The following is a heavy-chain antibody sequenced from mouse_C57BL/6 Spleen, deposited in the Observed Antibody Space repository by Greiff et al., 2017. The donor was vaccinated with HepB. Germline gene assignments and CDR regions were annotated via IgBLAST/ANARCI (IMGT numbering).Heavy chain of an antibody. CDR3: ARRGYYYGSNWYFDV. CDR1: GYTFTSYW. J-gene: IGHJ1*03. D-gene: IGHD1-1*01. CDR2: IDPSDSYT. Sequence: VQLQQPGAELVRPGTSVKLSCKASGYTFTSYWMHWVKQRPGQGLEWIGVIDPSDSYTNYNQKFKGKATLTVDTSSSTAYMQLSSLTSEDSAVYYCARRGYYYGSNWYFDVWGTGTTVTVSS. V-gene: IGHV1-59*01.